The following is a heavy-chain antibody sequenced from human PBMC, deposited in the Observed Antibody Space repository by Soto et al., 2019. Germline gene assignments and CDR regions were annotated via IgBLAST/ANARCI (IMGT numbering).Heavy chain of an antibody. CDR1: GFAFSRFG. CDR3: AKGLRYYYDSSGYLHSMDV. V-gene: IGHV3-30*18. Sequence: QVQLVESGGGVVQPGRSLRLSCAASGFAFSRFGIHWVRQAPGKGLEWVAVISYDGSNKYYADSVKGRFTISRDNSENTLYLQMNSLRAEDTAVYSCAKGLRYYYDSSGYLHSMDVWGQGTTVTVSS. D-gene: IGHD3-22*01. J-gene: IGHJ6*02. CDR2: ISYDGSNK.